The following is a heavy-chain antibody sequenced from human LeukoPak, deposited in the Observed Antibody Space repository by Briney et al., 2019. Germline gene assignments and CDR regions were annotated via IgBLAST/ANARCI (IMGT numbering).Heavy chain of an antibody. CDR2: IIPIFGTA. CDR1: GGTFSSYA. J-gene: IGHJ4*01. V-gene: IGHV1-69*05. D-gene: IGHD6-19*01. Sequence: GASVKVSCKASGGTFSSYAISWVREAPGQGLEWMGGIIPIFGTANYAQKFQGRVTITTDESTSTAYMELSSLRSEDTAVYYCARGRPSSGWYGGVNYWGHGTLVTVSS. CDR3: ARGRPSSGWYGGVNY.